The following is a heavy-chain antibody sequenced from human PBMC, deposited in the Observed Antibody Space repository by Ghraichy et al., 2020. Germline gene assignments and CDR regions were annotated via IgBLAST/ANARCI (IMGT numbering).Heavy chain of an antibody. CDR1: GGSFSGYY. CDR2: INHSGST. J-gene: IGHJ4*02. D-gene: IGHD6-19*01. CDR3: ARGAVAGRRWFDY. Sequence: SETLSLTCAVYGGSFSGYYWSWIRQPPGKGLEWIGEINHSGSTNYNPSLKSRVTISVDTSKNQFSLKLSSVTAADTAVYYCARGAVAGRRWFDYGGQGTLVTVSS. V-gene: IGHV4-34*01.